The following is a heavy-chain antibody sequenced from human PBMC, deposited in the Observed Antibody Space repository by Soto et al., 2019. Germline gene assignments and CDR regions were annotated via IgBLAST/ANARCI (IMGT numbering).Heavy chain of an antibody. CDR2: ISSSSSTI. V-gene: IGHV3-48*02. J-gene: IGHJ6*02. CDR1: GFTFSSYS. CDR3: ALQVDPLGKYSSISNYGMGV. Sequence: GGSLKLSCAASGFTFSSYSMNWLRQAPGKGLEWVSYISSSSSTIYYADSVKGRFTISRDNAKNSLYLQMNSLRDEDTAVYYCALQVDPLGKYSSISNYGMGVWGQGT. D-gene: IGHD6-19*01.